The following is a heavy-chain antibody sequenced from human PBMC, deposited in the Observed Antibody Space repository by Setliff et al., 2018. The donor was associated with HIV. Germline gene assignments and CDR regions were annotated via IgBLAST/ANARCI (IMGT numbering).Heavy chain of an antibody. CDR3: AKHLSPGSGWYSKARGMDV. CDR2: IDPSDSYT. CDR1: GDSFSNHW. J-gene: IGHJ6*02. D-gene: IGHD6-19*01. V-gene: IGHV5-10-1*01. Sequence: GESLKISCQGSGDSFSNHWISWVRQVPGQGLEWMGNIDPSDSYTHYSPSFQGHVTISADKSISTVYLHWSSLKASDTATYYCAKHLSPGSGWYSKARGMDVWGQGTTVTVSS.